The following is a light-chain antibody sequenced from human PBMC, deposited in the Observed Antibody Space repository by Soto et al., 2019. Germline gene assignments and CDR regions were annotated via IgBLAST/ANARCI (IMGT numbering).Light chain of an antibody. CDR2: AAS. V-gene: IGKV1-39*01. CDR1: ESIRNN. Sequence: DIQMTQSPSSLSASVGDRVTITCRASESIRNNLNWYQQKPGKAPKLLIYAASTLQSGVPSRFSGGGYGTEFTLTIGSLQPEDFTTYYCQQTYSTPRGAFGQGTKVEIK. CDR3: QQTYSTPRGA. J-gene: IGKJ1*01.